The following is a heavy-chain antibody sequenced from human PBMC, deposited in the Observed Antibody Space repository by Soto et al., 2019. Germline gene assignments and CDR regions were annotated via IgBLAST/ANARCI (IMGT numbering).Heavy chain of an antibody. CDR3: ARGSSTSCYRCWFDP. J-gene: IGHJ5*02. CDR2: INAGNGNT. D-gene: IGHD2-2*01. V-gene: IGHV1-3*01. Sequence: ASVKVSCKASGYTFTSYAMHWVRQAPGQRLEWMGWINAGNGNTKYSQKFQGRVTITRDTSASTAYMELSSLRSEDTAVYYCARGSSTSCYRCWFDPWGQGTLVTVS. CDR1: GYTFTSYA.